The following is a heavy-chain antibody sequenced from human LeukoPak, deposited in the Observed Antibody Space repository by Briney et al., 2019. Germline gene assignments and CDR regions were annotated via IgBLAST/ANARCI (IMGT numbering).Heavy chain of an antibody. CDR1: GFTFSSYA. D-gene: IGHD3-22*01. CDR3: ARDRSGGYVSYFDS. J-gene: IGHJ4*02. CDR2: ISGSGGST. V-gene: IGHV3-23*01. Sequence: GGSLRPSCASSGFTFSSYAVSWVRQAPGKGLEWVSGISGSGGSTYYADSVKGRFTISRDNAKSSLFLQMNSLRDEDTAVYFCARDRSGGYVSYFDSWGQGTLVTVSS.